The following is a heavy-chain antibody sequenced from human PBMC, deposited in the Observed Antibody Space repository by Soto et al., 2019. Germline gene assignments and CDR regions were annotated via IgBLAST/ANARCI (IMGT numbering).Heavy chain of an antibody. CDR3: ARLVYHTSLNYMYFEF. D-gene: IGHD2-8*01. CDR2: IFHDGTA. J-gene: IGHJ4*02. CDR1: VVSISSGNW. Sequence: SETLSLTCALSVVSISSGNWWTWVRQTPQRGLEYIGEIFHDGTANYYPSFERRVAISVDTSKNQFSLKLTSVTAADTAIYFCARLVYHTSLNYMYFEFWGQGALVIVSS. V-gene: IGHV4-4*02.